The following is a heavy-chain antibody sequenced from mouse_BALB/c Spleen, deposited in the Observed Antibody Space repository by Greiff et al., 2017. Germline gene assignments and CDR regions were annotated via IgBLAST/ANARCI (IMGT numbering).Heavy chain of an antibody. CDR2: IYPGGGYT. V-gene: IGHV1-63*02. CDR3: ARSSGAMDY. J-gene: IGHJ4*01. Sequence: VQRVESGAELVRPGTSVKISCKASGYTFTNYWLGWVKQRPGHGLEWIGDIYPGGGYTNYNEKFKGKATLTADTSSSTAYMQLSSLTSEDSAVYFCARSSGAMDYWGQGTSVTVSS. CDR1: GYTFTNYW.